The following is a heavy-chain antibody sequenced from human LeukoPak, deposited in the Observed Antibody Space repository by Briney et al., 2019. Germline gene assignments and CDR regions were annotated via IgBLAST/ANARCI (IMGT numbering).Heavy chain of an antibody. J-gene: IGHJ4*02. V-gene: IGHV3-23*01. CDR3: AKHIVVVPAAIHAVDY. CDR1: GFTFSSYA. D-gene: IGHD2-2*01. CDR2: ISGSGGST. Sequence: GFLRLSCAASGFTFSSYAMSWVRQAPGKGLEWVSAISGSGGSTYYADSVKGRFTISRDNSKNTLYLQMNSLRAEDTAVYYCAKHIVVVPAAIHAVDYWGQGTLVTVSS.